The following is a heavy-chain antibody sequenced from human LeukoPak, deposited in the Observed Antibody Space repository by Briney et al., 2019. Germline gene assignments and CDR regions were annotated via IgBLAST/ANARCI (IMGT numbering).Heavy chain of an antibody. J-gene: IGHJ6*03. Sequence: PSETLSLTCTVSGGSISSSSYYWGWIRQPPGKGLEWIGSIYYSGSTYYNPSLKSRVTISVDTSKNQFSLKLSSVTAADTAVYYCARCSGSYYGYYYYYVDVWGKGTTVTVSS. CDR3: ARCSGSYYGYYYYYVDV. V-gene: IGHV4-39*07. D-gene: IGHD1-26*01. CDR1: GGSISSSSYY. CDR2: IYYSGST.